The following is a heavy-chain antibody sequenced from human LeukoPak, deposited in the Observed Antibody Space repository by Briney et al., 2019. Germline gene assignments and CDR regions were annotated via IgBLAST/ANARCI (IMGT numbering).Heavy chain of an antibody. J-gene: IGHJ4*02. CDR1: GFTFSSYG. Sequence: GSLRLSCAASGFTFSSYGMHWVRQAPGKGLEWVAFIRYDGSNKYYADSVKGRFTISRDNSKNTLYLQMNSLRAEDTAVYYCAKMMTVGATLFFDYWGQGTLVTVSS. CDR3: AKMMTVGATLFFDY. CDR2: IRYDGSNK. D-gene: IGHD1-26*01. V-gene: IGHV3-30*02.